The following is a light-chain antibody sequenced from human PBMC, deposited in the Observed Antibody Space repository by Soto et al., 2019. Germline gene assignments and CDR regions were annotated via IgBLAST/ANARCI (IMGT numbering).Light chain of an antibody. J-gene: IGLJ1*01. CDR1: SSDVGAYNS. V-gene: IGLV2-14*01. Sequence: QSALTQPASVSGSPGQSITISCTGTSSDVGAYNSVSWFQQHPNKAPKLIVYEVSHRPSGVSVRFSGSKSGNTASLTISGLQTEDEADYYCAAWDDNLNAYVFGSGTKLTVL. CDR3: AAWDDNLNAYV. CDR2: EVS.